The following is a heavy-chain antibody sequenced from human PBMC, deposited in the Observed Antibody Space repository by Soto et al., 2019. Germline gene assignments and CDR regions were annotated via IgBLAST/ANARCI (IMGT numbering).Heavy chain of an antibody. V-gene: IGHV1-2*02. Sequence: QVQLVQSGAEVKKPGASVKVSCKASGDTFTGYYMHWVRQAPGQGLEWLGWINPNSGGTNYAQKFQGRGTMTRDTSISTAYMELSRLRFDDTAVYYCARDEYSSSWYEGDYWGQGTLVTVSS. J-gene: IGHJ4*02. CDR2: INPNSGGT. D-gene: IGHD6-13*01. CDR3: ARDEYSSSWYEGDY. CDR1: GDTFTGYY.